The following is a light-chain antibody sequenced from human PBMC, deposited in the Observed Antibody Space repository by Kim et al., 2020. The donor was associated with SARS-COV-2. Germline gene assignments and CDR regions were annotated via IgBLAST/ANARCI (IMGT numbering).Light chain of an antibody. Sequence: VALGQTVRITCQGDSLRSYYATWYQQKPGQAPILVVYGKNNRPSGIPDRFSGSSSGNTASLTITGTQAGDEADYYCNSRDSNDNVVFGGGTQLTVL. J-gene: IGLJ2*01. CDR1: SLRSYY. CDR2: GKN. V-gene: IGLV3-19*01. CDR3: NSRDSNDNVV.